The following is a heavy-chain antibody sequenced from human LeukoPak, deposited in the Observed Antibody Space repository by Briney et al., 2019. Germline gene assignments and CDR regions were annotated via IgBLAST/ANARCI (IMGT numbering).Heavy chain of an antibody. CDR3: ARHHKGRGLQQEIDY. Sequence: SQTLSLTCAISGDSVSSNSAAWNWIRQSPSRGLEWLGRTYYRSKWYNDYAVSVKSRITINPDTSKNQFSLKLTSVTAADTAVYYCARHHKGRGLQQEIDYWGQGTLVTVSS. V-gene: IGHV6-1*01. D-gene: IGHD1-1*01. J-gene: IGHJ4*02. CDR2: TYYRSKWYN. CDR1: GDSVSSNSAA.